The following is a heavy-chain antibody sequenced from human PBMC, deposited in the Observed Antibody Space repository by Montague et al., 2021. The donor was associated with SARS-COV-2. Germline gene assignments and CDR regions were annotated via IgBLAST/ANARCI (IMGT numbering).Heavy chain of an antibody. CDR1: GGSFSGFY. Sequence: SETLSLTCTVYGGSFSGFYWSWIRQPPEKGLEWIGEINHSGRTNNNPSLNSRVIISLDTSKNQFSLKLRSVTAADTAVYYCARSARSVWGVTVSDELDYWGQGITVIVSS. D-gene: IGHD3-16*01. V-gene: IGHV4-34*01. J-gene: IGHJ4*02. CDR3: ARSARSVWGVTVSDELDY. CDR2: INHSGRT.